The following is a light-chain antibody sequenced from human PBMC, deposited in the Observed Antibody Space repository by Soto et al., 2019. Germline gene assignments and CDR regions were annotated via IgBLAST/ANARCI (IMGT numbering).Light chain of an antibody. CDR2: DVR. J-gene: IGLJ1*01. CDR3: CSYAKGSASYV. CDR1: SSNIGKSYV. Sequence: QSVLTQPPSVSGAPGQRVTISCTGSSSNIGKSYVVHWYQRHPGKAPKLIIYDVRKRPSGISDRFSGSKSGATASLTISGLQAEDEADYYCCSYAKGSASYVFGRGTKVTVL. V-gene: IGLV1-40*01.